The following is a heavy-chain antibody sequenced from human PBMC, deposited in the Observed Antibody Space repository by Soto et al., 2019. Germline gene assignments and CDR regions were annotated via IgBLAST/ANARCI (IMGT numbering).Heavy chain of an antibody. D-gene: IGHD2-8*02. Sequence: QVQLQESGPGLVKPSETLSLTCTVSGGSISSYYWSWIRQPPGKGLEWIGYIYYSGITDYNPSLTSRVTISVDTSKSQFSLKLSSVTAADTAVYYCARGGGVYSFDYWGQGTLVTVSS. CDR2: IYYSGIT. J-gene: IGHJ4*02. V-gene: IGHV4-59*01. CDR1: GGSISSYY. CDR3: ARGGGVYSFDY.